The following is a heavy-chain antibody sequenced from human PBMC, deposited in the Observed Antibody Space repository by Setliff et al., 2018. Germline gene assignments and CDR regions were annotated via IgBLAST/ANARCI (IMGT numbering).Heavy chain of an antibody. V-gene: IGHV3-49*04. J-gene: IGHJ6*03. Sequence: GGSLRLSCAASGFTFGDHFMDWVRQPPGKGLEWVGFIRSKAYGGTTEYAASVKGRFTISRDDSKSIAYLQMNSLKTEDTAVYYCTREASVDFWSGYPYYYYMAVWGKGTTVTVSS. CDR1: GFTFGDHF. CDR3: TREASVDFWSGYPYYYYMAV. CDR2: IRSKAYGGTT. D-gene: IGHD3-3*01.